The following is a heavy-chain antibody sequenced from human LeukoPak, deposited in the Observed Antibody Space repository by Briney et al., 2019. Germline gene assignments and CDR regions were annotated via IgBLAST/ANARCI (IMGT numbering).Heavy chain of an antibody. J-gene: IGHJ4*02. V-gene: IGHV3-11*01. D-gene: IGHD3-22*01. CDR1: GFTFSDYY. CDR2: ISSSGSTI. CDR3: ARGTNYYDSSGYYY. Sequence: GGSLRLSCAGSGFTFSDYYMSWIRQAPGKGLEWVSYISSSGSTIYYADSVKGRFTISRDNAKNSLYLQMNSLGAEDTAVYYCARGTNYYDSSGYYYWGQGTLVTVSS.